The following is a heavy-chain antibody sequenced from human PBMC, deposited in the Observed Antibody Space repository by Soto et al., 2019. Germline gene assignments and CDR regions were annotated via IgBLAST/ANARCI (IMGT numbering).Heavy chain of an antibody. CDR3: ARLFSDLDTAMVTVSGYYYYYGMDV. J-gene: IGHJ6*02. CDR1: GYSFTSYW. D-gene: IGHD5-18*01. V-gene: IGHV5-51*01. CDR2: IYPGDSDT. Sequence: GESLKISCKGSGYSFTSYWIGWVRQMPGKGLEWMGIIYPGDSDTRYSPSFQGQVTISADKSISTAYLQWSSLKASDTAMYYCARLFSDLDTAMVTVSGYYYYYGMDVWGQGTTVTVSS.